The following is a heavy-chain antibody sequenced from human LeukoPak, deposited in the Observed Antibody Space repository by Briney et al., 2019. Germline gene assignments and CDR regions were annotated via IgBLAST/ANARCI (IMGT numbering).Heavy chain of an antibody. J-gene: IGHJ6*02. V-gene: IGHV4-39*07. Sequence: SETLSLTCTVSGGSISSSSYYCGWIRQPPGKGLEWMGSIYYSGSTYYNPSLKSRVTISVATSKNKFSLKLSSVTAAATDVYYCARDRESSSLIYYYYGMDVWGQGTTVTVSS. CDR3: ARDRESSSLIYYYYGMDV. CDR2: IYYSGST. CDR1: GGSISSSSYY. D-gene: IGHD6-13*01.